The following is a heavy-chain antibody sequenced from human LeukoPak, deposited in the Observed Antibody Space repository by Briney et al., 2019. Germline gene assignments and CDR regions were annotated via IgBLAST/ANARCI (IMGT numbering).Heavy chain of an antibody. D-gene: IGHD2-21*02. J-gene: IGHJ6*03. CDR1: GYTFTGYY. CDR3: ARGVTARGFYYYMDI. Sequence: ASVKVSCKASGYTFTGYYMHWVRQAPGQGLEWMGWINPNSGGTNYAQKFQGRVTMTRDTSISTAHMELSSLRPDDTAVYSCARGVTARGFYYYMDIWGNGTTVTISS. V-gene: IGHV1-2*02. CDR2: INPNSGGT.